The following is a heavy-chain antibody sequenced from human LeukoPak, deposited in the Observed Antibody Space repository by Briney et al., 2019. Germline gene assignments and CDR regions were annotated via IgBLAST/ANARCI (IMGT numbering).Heavy chain of an antibody. CDR2: FDPEDGET. Sequence: ASVKVSXKVSGYTLTELSMHWVRQAPGKGLEWMGGFDPEDGETIYAQKFQGRVTMTEDTSTDTAYMELSSLRSEDTAVYYCATAVGTAIGHPYYVDVWGKGTTVTVSS. D-gene: IGHD2-2*02. V-gene: IGHV1-24*01. J-gene: IGHJ6*03. CDR3: ATAVGTAIGHPYYVDV. CDR1: GYTLTELS.